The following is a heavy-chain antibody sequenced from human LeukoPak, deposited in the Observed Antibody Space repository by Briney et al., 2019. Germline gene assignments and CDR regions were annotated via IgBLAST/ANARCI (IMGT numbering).Heavy chain of an antibody. CDR1: GYTFTSYY. Sequence: ASVKVSCKASGYTFTSYYMHWVRQAPGQGLEWMGWINPNSGGTNYAQKFQGRVTMTRDTSISTAYMELSRLRSDDTAVYYCARGLGSSSPNFDYWGQGTLVTVSS. CDR2: INPNSGGT. D-gene: IGHD6-6*01. CDR3: ARGLGSSSPNFDY. J-gene: IGHJ4*02. V-gene: IGHV1-2*02.